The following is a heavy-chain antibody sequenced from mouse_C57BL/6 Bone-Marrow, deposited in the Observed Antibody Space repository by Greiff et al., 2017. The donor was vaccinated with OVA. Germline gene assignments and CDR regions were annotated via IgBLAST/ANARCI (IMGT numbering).Heavy chain of an antibody. CDR2: IDPSDSYP. CDR1: GYTFTSYW. CDR3: ARRDYYGSSPWYFDV. J-gene: IGHJ1*03. V-gene: IGHV1-69*01. D-gene: IGHD1-1*01. Sequence: VQLQQPGAELVMPGASVKLSCKASGYTFTSYWMHWVKQRPGQGLEWIGAIDPSDSYPNYNQKFKGKSTLTVDKSSSTAYMQRSSLTSEDSAVYYCARRDYYGSSPWYFDVWGTGTTVTVSS.